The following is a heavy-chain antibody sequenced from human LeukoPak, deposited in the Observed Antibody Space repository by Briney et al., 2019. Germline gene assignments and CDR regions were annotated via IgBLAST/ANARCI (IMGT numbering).Heavy chain of an antibody. Sequence: PGRSLRLSCAASGFTFSSYAMHWVRQAPGKGLEWVAVISYDGSNKYYADSVKGRFTISRDNSKNTLYLQMNSLGAEDTAVYYCARDLNDYVTDYWGQGTLVTVSS. CDR2: ISYDGSNK. J-gene: IGHJ4*02. D-gene: IGHD3-16*01. V-gene: IGHV3-30-3*01. CDR1: GFTFSSYA. CDR3: ARDLNDYVTDY.